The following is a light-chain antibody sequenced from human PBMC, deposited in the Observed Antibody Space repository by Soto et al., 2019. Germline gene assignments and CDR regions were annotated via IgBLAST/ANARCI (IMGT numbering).Light chain of an antibody. CDR2: AAS. CDR3: QLYGSSPRGA. J-gene: IGKJ1*01. CDR1: QSISSTF. Sequence: EIVLTQSPGTLSLSPGERATLSCRASQSISSTFLAWYQQKPGQAPRLLIFAASTRATGIPDRFSGSGSGTDLALTISRLEPEDFAVYYCQLYGSSPRGAFGQGTKVEIK. V-gene: IGKV3-20*01.